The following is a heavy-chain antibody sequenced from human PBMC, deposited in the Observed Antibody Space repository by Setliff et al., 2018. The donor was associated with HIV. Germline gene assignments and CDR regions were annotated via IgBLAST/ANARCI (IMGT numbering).Heavy chain of an antibody. D-gene: IGHD3-22*01. CDR2: IHTSETT. J-gene: IGHJ4*02. V-gene: IGHV4-4*08. Sequence: SETLSLTCTVSGGSISSYSWSWIRQPPGKGLEWIGYIHTSETTRYKPSLKSRVTISIDMSKNQFSLKLASVTAADTAVYYCAREGRTFYYDSSGHYFGYWGQGTLVTVSS. CDR3: AREGRTFYYDSSGHYFGY. CDR1: GGSISSYS.